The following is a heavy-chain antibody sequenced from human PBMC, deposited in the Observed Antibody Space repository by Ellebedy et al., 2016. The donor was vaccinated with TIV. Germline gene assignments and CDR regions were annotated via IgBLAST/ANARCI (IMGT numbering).Heavy chain of an antibody. D-gene: IGHD3-10*01. CDR2: IYYSGST. J-gene: IGHJ6*02. V-gene: IGHV4-39*01. CDR3: ARHRDYYYGMDV. Sequence: SETLSLXXTVPGGSISSSSYYWGWIRQPPGKGLEWIGSIYYSGSTYYNPSLKSRVTISVDTSKNQFSLKLSSVTAADTAVYYCARHRDYYYGMDVWGQGTTVTVSS. CDR1: GGSISSSSYY.